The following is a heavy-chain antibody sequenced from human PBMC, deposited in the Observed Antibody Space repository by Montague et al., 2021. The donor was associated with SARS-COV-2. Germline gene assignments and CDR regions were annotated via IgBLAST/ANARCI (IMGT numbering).Heavy chain of an antibody. CDR3: AHILDEYARPEYFQH. J-gene: IGHJ1*01. Sequence: PALVKPTQTLTVTCTFSGFSLSTTGVGVGWIRQPPGKALEWLALIYWDDDKRYRPSLKNRLTITKDISQNQVVLTMTNMDPVDTATYYCAHILDEYARPEYFQHWGQGTLVTVSS. CDR2: IYWDDDK. D-gene: IGHD2/OR15-2a*01. CDR1: GFSLSTTGVG. V-gene: IGHV2-5*02.